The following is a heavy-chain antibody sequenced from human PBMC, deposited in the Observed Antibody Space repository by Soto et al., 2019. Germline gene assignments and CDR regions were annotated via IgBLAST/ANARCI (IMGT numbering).Heavy chain of an antibody. V-gene: IGHV1-69*01. Sequence: QVQLVQSGAEVKKPGSSVKVSCKASGGTFSSYAISWVRQAPGQGLEWMVGILPIFGTANYAQKFKGRVTVAAEESTSAAYRELSSLRSEEGAVYYCARGRGGELPGDYWGKGTLVTVSS. CDR3: ARGRGGELPGDY. CDR2: ILPIFGTA. CDR1: GGTFSSYA. J-gene: IGHJ4*02. D-gene: IGHD1-26*01.